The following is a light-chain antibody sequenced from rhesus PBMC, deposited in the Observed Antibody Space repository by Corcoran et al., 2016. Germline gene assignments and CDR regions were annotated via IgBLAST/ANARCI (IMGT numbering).Light chain of an antibody. CDR2: KAA. CDR3: QKYSSRPT. V-gene: IGKV1-22*01. Sequence: DIQMTQSPSSLSASVGDTVTITCRASQGISSWLAWYQQKPGKAPKILIYKAASLESGVPSRFSGSGSETDFTLTIRSLQSEEFATYYCQKYSSRPTFGGGTKVELK. J-gene: IGKJ4*01. CDR1: QGISSW.